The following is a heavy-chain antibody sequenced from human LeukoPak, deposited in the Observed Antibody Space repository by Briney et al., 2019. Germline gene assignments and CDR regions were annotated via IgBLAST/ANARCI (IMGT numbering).Heavy chain of an antibody. Sequence: GGSLRLSCTASGFPFSNYALSWVRQAPGEGLEWVAAISGGGVNTYYAESVKGRFTVSRDNSENTLHLQMNSLRVDDTAVYYCAKEGRGYDFWGGYTFDVWGRGTMVSVSS. D-gene: IGHD3-3*01. CDR3: AKEGRGYDFWGGYTFDV. V-gene: IGHV3-23*01. J-gene: IGHJ3*01. CDR2: ISGGGVNT. CDR1: GFPFSNYA.